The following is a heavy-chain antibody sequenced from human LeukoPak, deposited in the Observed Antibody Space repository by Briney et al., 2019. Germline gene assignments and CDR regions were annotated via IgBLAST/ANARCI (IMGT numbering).Heavy chain of an antibody. CDR2: ISSNGGST. CDR3: AREYYGGYVDY. Sequence: GGSLRLSCAASGFTFRSLSMHWVRQAPGKGLESVSAISSNGGSTYYANSVKGRFTISRDNSKNTLYLQMGSLRAEDMAVYYCAREYYGGYVDYWGQGTLVTVSS. CDR1: GFTFRSLS. J-gene: IGHJ4*02. D-gene: IGHD3-10*01. V-gene: IGHV3-64*01.